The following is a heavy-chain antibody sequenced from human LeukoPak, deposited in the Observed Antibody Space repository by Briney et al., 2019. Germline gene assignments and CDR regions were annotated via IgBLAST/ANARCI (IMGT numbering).Heavy chain of an antibody. CDR2: INHSGST. J-gene: IGHJ4*02. D-gene: IGHD1-26*01. V-gene: IGHV4-34*01. Sequence: AETLSLTCAVYGGSFSGYYWSWIRQPPGKGLEWIGEINHSGSTNYNPSLKSRVTISVDTSKNQFSLKLSSVTAADTAVYYCTRRYSGSYGYWGQGTLVNVS. CDR3: TRRYSGSYGY. CDR1: GGSFSGYY.